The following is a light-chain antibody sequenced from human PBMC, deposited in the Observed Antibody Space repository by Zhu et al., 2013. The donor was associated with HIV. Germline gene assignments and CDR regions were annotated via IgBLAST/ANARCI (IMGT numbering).Light chain of an antibody. V-gene: IGKV1-9*01. CDR1: QDINRY. CDR3: QQLSTYPFT. Sequence: DIQLTQSPSFLSASVGDRVTITCRASQDINRYLAWYQQKPGKPPKLLVYAASTTQSGVPSRFGGHGSGTEFTLTITSLQPDDFATYYCQQLSTYPFTFGPGTQVDIK. CDR2: AAS. J-gene: IGKJ3*01.